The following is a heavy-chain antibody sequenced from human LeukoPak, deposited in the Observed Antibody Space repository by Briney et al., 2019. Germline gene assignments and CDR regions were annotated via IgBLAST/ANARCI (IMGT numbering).Heavy chain of an antibody. CDR3: ARSLPFGVAKASDWFDP. D-gene: IGHD3-3*01. CDR1: GGSISSSSYY. V-gene: IGHV4-39*01. CDR2: IYYSGST. Sequence: NPSETLSLTCTVSGGSISSSSYYWGWIRQPPGKGLEWIGSIYYSGSTYYNPSLKSRVTISVDTSKNQFSLKLSSVTAADTAVYYCARSLPFGVAKASDWFDPWGQGTLVTVSS. J-gene: IGHJ5*02.